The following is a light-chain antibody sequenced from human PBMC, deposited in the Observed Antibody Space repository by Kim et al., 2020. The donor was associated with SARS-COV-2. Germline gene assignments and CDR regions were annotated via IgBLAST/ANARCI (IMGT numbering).Light chain of an antibody. Sequence: QSCNMSCSGTGSDIGGYNFVSWYQHYPDKAPRLIISNVSERPLGVSNRFSGSKSGNTASLTISGLQAEDEAVYYCSSFTSSTTLALGSGTKVTVL. CDR2: NVS. CDR3: SSFTSSTTLA. V-gene: IGLV2-14*03. J-gene: IGLJ1*01. CDR1: GSDIGGYNF.